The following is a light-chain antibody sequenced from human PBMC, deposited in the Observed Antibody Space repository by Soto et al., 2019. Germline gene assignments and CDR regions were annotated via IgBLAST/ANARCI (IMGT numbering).Light chain of an antibody. CDR2: GNT. CDR3: QSYDSSQSTWV. Sequence: QSVLTQPPSVSGAPGQRVTISCTGTTSNFGAGYDVHWYQHLPRQAPKLLIYGNTNRPSGVPDRFSGSKSGTSASLAIIGLQAEDEGDYYCQSYDSSQSTWVFGGGTKLTVL. CDR1: TSNFGAGYD. V-gene: IGLV1-40*01. J-gene: IGLJ3*02.